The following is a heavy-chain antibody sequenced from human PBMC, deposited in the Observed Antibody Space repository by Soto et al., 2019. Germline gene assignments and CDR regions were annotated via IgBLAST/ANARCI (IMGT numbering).Heavy chain of an antibody. CDR2: ISAYNGNT. V-gene: IGHV1-18*01. J-gene: IGHJ5*02. CDR1: GYTFTSYG. Sequence: GASVKVSCKASGYTFTSYGISWVRQAPGQGLEWMGWISAYNGNTNYAQKLQGRVTMTTDTSTSTAYMELRSLRSDDTAVYYCARDQASYYYDSSGYICWFDPWGQGTLVTVSS. CDR3: ARDQASYYYDSSGYICWFDP. D-gene: IGHD3-22*01.